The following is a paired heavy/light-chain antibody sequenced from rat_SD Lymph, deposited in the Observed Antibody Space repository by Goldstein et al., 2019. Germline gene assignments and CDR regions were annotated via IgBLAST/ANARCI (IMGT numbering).Light chain of an antibody. CDR1: ESVDTY. J-gene: IGKJ2-1*01. CDR3: QQGNSLPT. Sequence: DVVLTQSPATLSVTPGERISLSCRASESVDTYLHWYQQKPNESPRLLIKYASQSISGIPSRFSGSGSGTDFTLSINGVELEDLSIYYCQQGNSLPTFGAGTKLELK. CDR2: YAS. V-gene: IGKV5S12*01.
Heavy chain of an antibody. CDR2: ISYSGST. D-gene: IGHD1-2*01. CDR1: GYSITSNY. J-gene: IGHJ4*01. V-gene: IGHV3-1*01. Sequence: EVQLQESGPGLVKPSQSLSLTCSVTGYSITSNYWGWIRKFPGNKMEWMGYISYSGSTSYNPSLKSRISITRDTSKNQFFLQLNSVTTEDTATYYCARLADSSYIYSYYYVMDAWGQGASVTVSS. CDR3: ARLADSSYIYSYYYVMDA.